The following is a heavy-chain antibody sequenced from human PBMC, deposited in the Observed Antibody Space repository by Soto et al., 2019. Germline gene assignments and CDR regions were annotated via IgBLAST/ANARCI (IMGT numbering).Heavy chain of an antibody. CDR3: TRYYYERSGYYVY. D-gene: IGHD3-22*01. J-gene: IGHJ4*02. V-gene: IGHV3-49*04. CDR1: GFNFGTYA. CDR2: IRSEAYGGTT. Sequence: GGSLRLFCTVSGFNFGTYALSWVRQAPGEGPEWVGFIRSEAYGGTTDYAASVKGRFIISRDDSKSIAYLEINSLQTDDTDVYYCTRYYYERSGYYVYWGQGKLVTVSS.